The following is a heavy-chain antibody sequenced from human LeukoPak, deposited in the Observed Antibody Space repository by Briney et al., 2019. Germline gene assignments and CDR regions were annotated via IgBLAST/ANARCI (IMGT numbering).Heavy chain of an antibody. CDR1: GFTFSSYW. CDR2: IYSGGST. J-gene: IGHJ3*02. CDR3: AREGSDSANPRAFDI. D-gene: IGHD5-18*01. V-gene: IGHV3-66*02. Sequence: GGSLRLSCAASGFTFSSYWMSWVRQAPGKGLEWVSVIYSGGSTYYADSVRGRFTISRDSSKNTLSLQMHSLRTEDTAVYYCAREGSDSANPRAFDIWGQGTMVTVSS.